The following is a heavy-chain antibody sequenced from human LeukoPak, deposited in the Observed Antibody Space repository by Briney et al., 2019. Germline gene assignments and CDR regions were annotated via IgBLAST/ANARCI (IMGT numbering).Heavy chain of an antibody. CDR1: GYSISTGHY. V-gene: IGHV4-38-2*02. CDR3: ASNWSDFDY. Sequence: SETLSLTCTVSGYSISTGHYWGWIRQPPGKGLEWIGSVYEGETTYYNPSLKTRLTISVDTSKNQFSLKLSSVTAADSAVYYCASNWSDFDYWGQGILVTVSS. CDR2: VYEGETT. D-gene: IGHD1-1*01. J-gene: IGHJ4*02.